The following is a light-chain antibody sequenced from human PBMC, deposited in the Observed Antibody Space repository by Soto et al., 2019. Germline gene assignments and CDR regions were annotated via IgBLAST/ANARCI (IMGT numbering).Light chain of an antibody. CDR3: QQRHMWPIT. Sequence: EVVLTQSPVTLSLSPGERATLSCRASQSFRGLLACYQQKPGQAPRLLIYDAYNRATGIPPRFSGSGSGTAFTLTISSLEPDDSAVYYCQQRHMWPITFGQGTRVEIK. CDR2: DAY. J-gene: IGKJ5*01. CDR1: QSFRGL. V-gene: IGKV3-11*01.